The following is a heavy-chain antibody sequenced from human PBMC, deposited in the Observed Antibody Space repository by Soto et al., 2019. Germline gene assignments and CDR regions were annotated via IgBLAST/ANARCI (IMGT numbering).Heavy chain of an antibody. V-gene: IGHV4-4*09. CDR1: GDSVRNQY. J-gene: IGHJ6*03. CDR3: ARTLDYSYIDV. Sequence: SETLSLTCTVSGDSVRNQYWSWIRRPPGRGLEWIGYIYRSGSTKYNPSLKSRLTISVDTSKNQFSLKLSSVTAADTAVYYCARTLDYSYIDVWDKGTTVTVSS. D-gene: IGHD3-16*01. CDR2: IYRSGST.